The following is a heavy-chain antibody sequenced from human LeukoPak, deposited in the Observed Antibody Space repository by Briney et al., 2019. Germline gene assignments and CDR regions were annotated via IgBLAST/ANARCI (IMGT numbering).Heavy chain of an antibody. J-gene: IGHJ6*03. V-gene: IGHV1-69*06. Sequence: WASVKVSCKASGGTFSSYAISWVRQAPGQGLEWMGGIIPIFGTANYAQKFQGRVTITADKSTSTAYMELSSLRFEDTAVYYCARDYRAVRWFGKLTEIYYMDVWGKGTTVTISS. D-gene: IGHD3-10*01. CDR1: GGTFSSYA. CDR3: ARDYRAVRWFGKLTEIYYMDV. CDR2: IIPIFGTA.